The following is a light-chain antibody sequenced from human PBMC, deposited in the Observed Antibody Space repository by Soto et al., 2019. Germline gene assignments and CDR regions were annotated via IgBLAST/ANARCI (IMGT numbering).Light chain of an antibody. Sequence: QSALTQPPSASGSPGQTVTISCTGTSSDVGGYDYVSWYQQHPGEAPKLIIYEVTKRPSGVPDRFSGSKSGNTASLTVSGLQAEDEADYHCASYTSSSTLVVFGGGTQLTVL. CDR2: EVT. J-gene: IGLJ2*01. V-gene: IGLV2-8*01. CDR3: ASYTSSSTLVV. CDR1: SSDVGGYDY.